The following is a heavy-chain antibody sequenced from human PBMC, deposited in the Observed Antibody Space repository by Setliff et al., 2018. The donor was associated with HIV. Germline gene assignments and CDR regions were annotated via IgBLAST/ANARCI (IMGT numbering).Heavy chain of an antibody. J-gene: IGHJ6*03. D-gene: IGHD2-2*01. Sequence: PSETLSLTCTVSGGSISSSSYYWGWIRQPPGKGLEWIGEINHRGSTNCNPSLKSRVSISVDTSKNQFSLKLSSVTAADTAVYYCGNQAVVPADMDYYYYIDVWGKGTTVTVSS. CDR3: GNQAVVPADMDYYYYIDV. CDR2: INHRGST. V-gene: IGHV4-39*01. CDR1: GGSISSSSYY.